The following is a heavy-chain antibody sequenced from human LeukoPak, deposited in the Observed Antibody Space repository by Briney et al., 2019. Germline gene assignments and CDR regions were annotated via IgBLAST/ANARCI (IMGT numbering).Heavy chain of an antibody. CDR3: ARGRYTYGSYFFDY. V-gene: IGHV3-74*01. D-gene: IGHD5-18*01. CDR2: IKSDGSSA. CDR1: GFIFSSYW. Sequence: PGGSLRLSYGASGFIFSSYWMHWVRQAPGKGLVWVSRIKSDGSSASYADSVKGRFTISRDTAKSTLYLQMNSLRAEDTAVYYCARGRYTYGSYFFDYWGQGTLVTVSS. J-gene: IGHJ4*02.